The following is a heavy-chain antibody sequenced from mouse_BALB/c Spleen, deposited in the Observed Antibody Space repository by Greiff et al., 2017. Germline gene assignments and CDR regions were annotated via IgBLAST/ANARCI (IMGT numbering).Heavy chain of an antibody. CDR3: ARSIHSYFDV. J-gene: IGHJ1*01. CDR1: GFTFSSFG. V-gene: IGHV5-17*02. D-gene: IGHD1-2*01. CDR2: ISSGSSTI. Sequence: EVMLVESGGGLVQPGGSRKLSCAASGFTFSSFGMHWVRQAPEKGLEWVAYISSGSSTIYYADTVKGRFTISRDKPKNTLFLQMTSLRSEDTAMYYCARSIHSYFDVWGAGTTVTVSS.